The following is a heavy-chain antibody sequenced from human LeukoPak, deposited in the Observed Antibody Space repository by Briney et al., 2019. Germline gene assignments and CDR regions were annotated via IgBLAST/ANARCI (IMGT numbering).Heavy chain of an antibody. Sequence: VGSLRLSCAASGFTFSSYAMSWVRQAPGKGLEWVSYISSSSTIYYADSVKGRFTISRDNAKNSLYLQMNSLRAEDTAVYYCARGNCGGDCYFPYYYYYYMDVWGKGTTVTVSS. CDR3: ARGNCGGDCYFPYYYYYYMDV. V-gene: IGHV3-48*01. CDR2: ISSSSTI. CDR1: GFTFSSYA. J-gene: IGHJ6*03. D-gene: IGHD2-21*01.